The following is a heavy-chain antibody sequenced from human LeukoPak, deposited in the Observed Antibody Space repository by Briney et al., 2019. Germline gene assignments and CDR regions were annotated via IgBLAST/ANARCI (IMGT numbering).Heavy chain of an antibody. Sequence: PGGSLRLSCAASGFTFSSYWMSWVRQAPGKGLEWVANIKQDGSEKYYVDSVKGRFTISRDNAKNSLYLQMNSLRAEDTAVYYCAGMHHCSSTSCRYYYYMDVWGKGTTVTVSS. J-gene: IGHJ6*03. CDR3: AGMHHCSSTSCRYYYYMDV. D-gene: IGHD2-2*01. CDR2: IKQDGSEK. CDR1: GFTFSSYW. V-gene: IGHV3-7*01.